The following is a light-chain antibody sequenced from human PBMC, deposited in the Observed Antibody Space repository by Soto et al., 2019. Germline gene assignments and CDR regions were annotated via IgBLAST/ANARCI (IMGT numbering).Light chain of an antibody. Sequence: DIQMPPSPSSLSASVGDRVTITCRASQSISSYLNWYQQKPGKAPKLLIYAASSLQSGVPSRFSSRGSGTDFTHTISRLQPEDFATYYCQQNYSTPPTFGQGTKVEIK. CDR1: QSISSY. J-gene: IGKJ1*01. CDR3: QQNYSTPPT. V-gene: IGKV1-39*01. CDR2: AAS.